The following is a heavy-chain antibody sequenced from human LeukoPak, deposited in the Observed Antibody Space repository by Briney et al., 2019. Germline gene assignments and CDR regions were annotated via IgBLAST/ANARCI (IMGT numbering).Heavy chain of an antibody. D-gene: IGHD2-15*01. Sequence: SETLSLTCTVSGGSISSSSYYWGWIRQPPGKGLEWIGSIYYSGSTYYNPSLKSRVTISVDTSKNQFSLKLSSVTAADTAVYYCARGPLGYCSGGSCSRQYNWFDPWGQGTLVTVSS. CDR3: ARGPLGYCSGGSCSRQYNWFDP. CDR1: GGSISSSSYY. CDR2: IYYSGST. V-gene: IGHV4-39*07. J-gene: IGHJ5*02.